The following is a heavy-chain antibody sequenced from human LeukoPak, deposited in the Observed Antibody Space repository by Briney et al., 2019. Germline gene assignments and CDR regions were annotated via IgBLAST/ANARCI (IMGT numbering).Heavy chain of an antibody. CDR2: INHSGST. V-gene: IGHV4-34*01. CDR3: ARSVVVITGSWFDP. D-gene: IGHD3-22*01. Sequence: PSETLSLTCAVYGGSFSGYYWSSIRQPPGKGLEWIGEINHSGSTNYNPSLKSRVTISVDTSKNQFSLKLSSVTAVDTAVYYCARSVVVITGSWFDPWGQGTLVTVSS. J-gene: IGHJ5*02. CDR1: GGSFSGYY.